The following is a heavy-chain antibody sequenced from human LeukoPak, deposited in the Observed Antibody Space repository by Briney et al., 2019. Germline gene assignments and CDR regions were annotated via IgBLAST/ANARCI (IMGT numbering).Heavy chain of an antibody. V-gene: IGHV1-24*01. J-gene: IGHJ3*02. D-gene: IGHD2-2*01. CDR1: GYTLTELS. Sequence: GASVKVSCKVSGYTLTELSMHWVRQAPGKGLEWMGGFDPEDGETIYAQKFQGRVTMTEDTSTDTAYMELSSLRSEDTAVYYCATVRGYCSSTSCPDAFDIWGQGTMVTVSS. CDR2: FDPEDGET. CDR3: ATVRGYCSSTSCPDAFDI.